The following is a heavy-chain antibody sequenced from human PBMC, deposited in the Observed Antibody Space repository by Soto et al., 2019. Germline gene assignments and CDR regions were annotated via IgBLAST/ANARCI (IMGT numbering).Heavy chain of an antibody. D-gene: IGHD2-2*01. CDR1: GFNFIRYG. V-gene: IGHV3-33*05. J-gene: IGHJ4*02. CDR2: MSSDGSYT. CDR3: ARDADTSNHCSFFDS. Sequence: PGGSLRLSCAASGFNFIRYGMHWVRQAPGKGLEWIAGMSSDGSYTPYADSMKGRFTISRDNPKNTLFLQMHSLRAEGTAVYFCARDADTSNHCSFFDSWGQGTLVTVSS.